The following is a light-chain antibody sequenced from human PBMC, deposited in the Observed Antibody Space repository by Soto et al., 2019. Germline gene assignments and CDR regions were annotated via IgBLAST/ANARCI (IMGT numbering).Light chain of an antibody. CDR3: QHYGSLVLT. CDR2: GAS. CDR1: QRFSRGY. J-gene: IGKJ4*01. V-gene: IGKV3-20*01. Sequence: EIVLTQSPGTLSLSPGERATLSCRASQRFSRGYLAWYQQKPGQAPRLLIYGASSRATGIPDRFSGSGSGTDFTLTISRLEPEDFAVYYCQHYGSLVLTFGGGTKVEIK.